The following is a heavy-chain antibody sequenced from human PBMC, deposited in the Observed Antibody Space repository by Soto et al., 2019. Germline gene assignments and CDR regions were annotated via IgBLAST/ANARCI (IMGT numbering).Heavy chain of an antibody. D-gene: IGHD3-16*01. CDR1: GFTFSSYA. V-gene: IGHV3-30-3*01. CDR2: ISYDGSNK. Sequence: QVQLVESGEGVVKPGRSLRLSCAASGFTFSSYAMHWVRQAPGKGLEWVAVISYDGSNKYYAGSVKGRFTISRDNSKNTLYLQMNSPRAEDTAVYYCAREGGGYDYWGQGTLVTVSS. CDR3: AREGGGYDY. J-gene: IGHJ4*02.